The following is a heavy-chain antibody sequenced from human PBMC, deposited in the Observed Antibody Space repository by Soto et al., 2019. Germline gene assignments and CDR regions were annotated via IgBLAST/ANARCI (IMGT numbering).Heavy chain of an antibody. Sequence: QVQLVQSGAEVKKPGASVKVSCKASGYTFTGYYMHWVRQAPGQGLEWMGWINPNSGGTNYAQKFQGWVTMTRDTSISTAYMELSRLRSDDTAVYYCARGGYAQTPAANDAFDIWGQGTMVTVSS. CDR3: ARGGYAQTPAANDAFDI. CDR2: INPNSGGT. V-gene: IGHV1-2*04. J-gene: IGHJ3*02. CDR1: GYTFTGYY. D-gene: IGHD5-12*01.